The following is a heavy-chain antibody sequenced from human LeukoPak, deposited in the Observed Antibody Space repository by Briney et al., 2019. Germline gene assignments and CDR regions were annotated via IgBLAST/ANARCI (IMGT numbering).Heavy chain of an antibody. CDR2: IRYDGSNK. Sequence: GGSLRLSCAASGFTFSSYGMHWVRQAPGKGLEWVVFIRYDGSNKYYADSVKGRFTISRDNSKNTLYLQMNSLGAEDTAVYYCAKDPGYYYDSSGFHFDYWGQGTLVTVSS. CDR3: AKDPGYYYDSSGFHFDY. D-gene: IGHD3-22*01. V-gene: IGHV3-30*02. J-gene: IGHJ4*02. CDR1: GFTFSSYG.